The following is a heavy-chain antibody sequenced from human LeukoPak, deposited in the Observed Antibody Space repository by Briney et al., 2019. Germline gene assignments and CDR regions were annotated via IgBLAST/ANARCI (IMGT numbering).Heavy chain of an antibody. D-gene: IGHD6-19*01. Sequence: ASVKVSCKASGYTFTSYDINWVRQATGQGLEWMGWMNPNSGNTGYAQKFQGRVTITRNTSISTAYMELSSLRSEDTAVYYCARGLWSSGFQDYWGQGTLVTVSS. CDR2: MNPNSGNT. CDR1: GYTFTSYD. V-gene: IGHV1-8*03. J-gene: IGHJ4*02. CDR3: ARGLWSSGFQDY.